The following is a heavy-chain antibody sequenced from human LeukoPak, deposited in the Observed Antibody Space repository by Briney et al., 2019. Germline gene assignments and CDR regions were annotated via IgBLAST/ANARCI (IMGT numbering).Heavy chain of an antibody. V-gene: IGHV4-34*01. CDR2: INHSGST. D-gene: IGHD3-10*01. CDR1: GGSFSGYY. Sequence: PSETLSLTCAVYGGSFSGYYWSWIRQPPGRGLEWIGEINHSGSTNYNPSLKSRVTISVDTSKNQFSLKLSSVTAADTAVYYCARQKGYYGSRSFNWFDPWGQGTLVTVSS. J-gene: IGHJ5*02. CDR3: ARQKGYYGSRSFNWFDP.